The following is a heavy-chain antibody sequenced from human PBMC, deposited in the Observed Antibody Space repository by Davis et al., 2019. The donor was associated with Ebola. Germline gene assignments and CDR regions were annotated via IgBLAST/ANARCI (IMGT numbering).Heavy chain of an antibody. CDR3: AKNQGYRSSLPLDY. J-gene: IGHJ4*02. Sequence: GGSLRLSCAASGFTFSSYAMSWVRQAPGKGLEWVSAISGSGGSTYYADSVKGRFTISRDNSKNTLYLQMNSLRAEDTAVYYCAKNQGYRSSLPLDYWGQGTLVTVSS. CDR1: GFTFSSYA. CDR2: ISGSGGST. D-gene: IGHD1-1*01. V-gene: IGHV3-23*01.